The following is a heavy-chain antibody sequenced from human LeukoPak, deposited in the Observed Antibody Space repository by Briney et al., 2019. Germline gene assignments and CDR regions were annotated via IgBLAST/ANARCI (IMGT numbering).Heavy chain of an antibody. CDR3: ARRTYYYNSRGSYYFDY. V-gene: IGHV4-34*01. CDR1: GGSFSGYY. J-gene: IGHJ4*02. D-gene: IGHD3-22*01. CDR2: INHSGTT. Sequence: SETLSLTCAVYGGSFSGYYWSWIRQPPGKGLEWIGEINHSGTTYYNPSLKSRVTISVDTSKNQFSLKLSSVTAADTAVYYCARRTYYYNSRGSYYFDYWGQGTLVTVSS.